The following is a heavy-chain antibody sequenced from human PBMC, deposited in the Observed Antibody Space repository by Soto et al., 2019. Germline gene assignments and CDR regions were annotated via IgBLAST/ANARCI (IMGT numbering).Heavy chain of an antibody. V-gene: IGHV3-74*01. CDR3: ARDSREWLLYVNYYYYMDV. J-gene: IGHJ6*03. CDR2: INSDGSST. Sequence: GGSLRLSCAASGFTFSSYWMHWVRQAPGKGLVWVSRINSDGSSTSYADSVKGRFTISRDNAKNTLYLQMNSLRAEDTAVYYCARDSREWLLYVNYYYYMDVWGKGTTVTVSS. CDR1: GFTFSSYW. D-gene: IGHD3-3*01.